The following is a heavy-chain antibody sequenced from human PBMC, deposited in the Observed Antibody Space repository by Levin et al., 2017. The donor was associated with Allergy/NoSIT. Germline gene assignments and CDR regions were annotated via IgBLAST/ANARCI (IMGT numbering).Heavy chain of an antibody. D-gene: IGHD1-26*01. CDR2: IKGKVSGETT. V-gene: IGHV3-15*01. J-gene: IGHJ4*02. CDR1: GDTFTDAW. Sequence: GESLKISCAISGDTFTDAWLSWVRQAPGKGLEWVGLIKGKVSGETTDYAAPVKGRFFISRDDSERTLSLQMHSLTTEDTAMYYCTMGVGTSENDYWGQGTLVTVSS. CDR3: TMGVGTSENDY.